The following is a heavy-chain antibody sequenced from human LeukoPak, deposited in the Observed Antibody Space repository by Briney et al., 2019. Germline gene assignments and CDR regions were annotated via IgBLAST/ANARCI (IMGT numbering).Heavy chain of an antibody. D-gene: IGHD6-13*01. CDR2: INPNSGGT. J-gene: IGHJ4*02. CDR1: GYTFTGYY. CDR3: ARSAAGDY. V-gene: IGHV1-2*02. Sequence: ASVKVSCKASGYTFTGYYMHWMRQAPGQGLEWMAWINPNSGGTNYAQKFQGRVTMTRDTSISTAYMELSRLRPDDTAVYYCARSAAGDYWGQGTLVTVSS.